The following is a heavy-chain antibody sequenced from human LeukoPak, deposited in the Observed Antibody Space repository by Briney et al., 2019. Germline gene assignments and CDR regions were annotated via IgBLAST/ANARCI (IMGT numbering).Heavy chain of an antibody. V-gene: IGHV3-30*02. J-gene: IGHJ4*02. D-gene: IGHD3-10*01. CDR1: GFTFSSYG. CDR3: ATVRSYYGSRSPFDY. Sequence: GGSLRLSCAASGFTFSSYGIHWVRQAPGKGLEWVAFIRSDGSDKYYADSVKGRFTISRDNSKNTLYLQMNSLRPEDTSVYYCATVRSYYGSRSPFDYLGQGSLVTVSS. CDR2: IRSDGSDK.